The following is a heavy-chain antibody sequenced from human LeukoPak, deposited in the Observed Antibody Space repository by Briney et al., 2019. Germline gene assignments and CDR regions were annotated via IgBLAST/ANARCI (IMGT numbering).Heavy chain of an antibody. CDR3: ARGDVNYDILTGYYRGPFDY. J-gene: IGHJ4*02. Sequence: PSETLSLTCTVSGGSISSSSYYWGWIRQPPGKGLEWIGYIYYSGSTNYNPSLKSRVTISVDTSKNQFSLKLSSVTAADTAVYYCARGDVNYDILTGYYRGPFDYWGQGTLVTVSS. D-gene: IGHD3-9*01. CDR2: IYYSGST. CDR1: GGSISSSSYY. V-gene: IGHV4-61*05.